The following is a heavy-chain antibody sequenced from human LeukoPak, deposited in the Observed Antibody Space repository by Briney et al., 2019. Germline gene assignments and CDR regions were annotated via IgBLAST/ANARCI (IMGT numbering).Heavy chain of an antibody. Sequence: PSETLSLTCTVSGGSISSSTNYWGWIRQPPGKGLECIGSIFYTGLTYYNPSLKSRVTISIDTSRNQFSLKLTSVTAADTGVFYCARRGLATDDAFDIWGQGTVVTVSS. V-gene: IGHV4-39*01. D-gene: IGHD3/OR15-3a*01. J-gene: IGHJ3*02. CDR2: IFYTGLT. CDR3: ARRGLATDDAFDI. CDR1: GGSISSSTNY.